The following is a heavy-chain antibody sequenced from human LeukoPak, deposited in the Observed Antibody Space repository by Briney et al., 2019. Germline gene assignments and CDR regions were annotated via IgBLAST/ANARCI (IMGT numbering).Heavy chain of an antibody. CDR3: AREARALERAFDI. CDR2: IYASGST. J-gene: IGHJ3*02. Sequence: SETLSLTCAVYGGSFSGYYWSWIRQPAGKGLEWIGRIYASGSTNYNPSLKSRVTISVDTSKNQFSLRLRSVTAADTAVYYCAREARALERAFDIWGQGKTVTVSS. D-gene: IGHD3-3*01. CDR1: GGSFSGYY. V-gene: IGHV4-4*07.